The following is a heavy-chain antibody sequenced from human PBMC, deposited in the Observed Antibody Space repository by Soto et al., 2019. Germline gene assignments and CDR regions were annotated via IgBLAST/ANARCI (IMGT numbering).Heavy chain of an antibody. CDR1: GFTFSSYS. V-gene: IGHV3-21*01. CDR3: ARANRGPEKDDY. Sequence: GGSLRLSCAASGFTFSSYSMNWVRQAPGKGLEWVSSISSSSSYIYYADSVKGRFTISRDNAKNSLYLQMNSLRAEDTAVYYCARANRGPEKDDYWGQGTLVTVSS. J-gene: IGHJ4*02. CDR2: ISSSSSYI.